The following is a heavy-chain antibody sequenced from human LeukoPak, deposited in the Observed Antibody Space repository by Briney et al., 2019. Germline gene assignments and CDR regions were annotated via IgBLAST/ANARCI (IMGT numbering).Heavy chain of an antibody. Sequence: GGSMRLSSAAAGFTLRRCAMYWVRQAPGKGLEWVSGISGSGGDTYFADSVKGRFTISRDNSKNTVFLQMGSLRAEDTAVYYCAKTTAGYSSGRYPGWPIDYWGQGTLVTVSS. D-gene: IGHD6-19*01. V-gene: IGHV3-23*01. J-gene: IGHJ4*02. CDR3: AKTTAGYSSGRYPGWPIDY. CDR2: ISGSGGDT. CDR1: GFTLRRCA.